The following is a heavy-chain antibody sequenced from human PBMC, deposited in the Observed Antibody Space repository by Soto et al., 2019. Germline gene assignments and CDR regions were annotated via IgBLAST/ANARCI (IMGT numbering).Heavy chain of an antibody. V-gene: IGHV5-51*01. CDR3: ARPKGPSGHAHQFDY. J-gene: IGHJ4*02. CDR1: GYSFTSYW. CDR2: IYPGDSDT. Sequence: GESLKISCKGSGYSFTSYWIGWVRQMPGKGLEWMGIIYPGDSDTRYSPSFQGQVTISADKSISTAYLQWSSLKASDTAMYYCARPKGPSGHAHQFDYWGQGTLVTVSS. D-gene: IGHD5-12*01.